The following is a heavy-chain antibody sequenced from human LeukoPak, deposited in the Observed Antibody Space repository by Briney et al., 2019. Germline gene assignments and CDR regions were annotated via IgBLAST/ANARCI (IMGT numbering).Heavy chain of an antibody. CDR1: GGSISSSSYY. J-gene: IGHJ4*02. D-gene: IGHD6-13*01. V-gene: IGHV4-39*07. CDR3: ARSSWYDIIDY. Sequence: PSETLSLTCIVSGGSISSSSYYWGWIRQPPGKGLEWIGSIYYSGSTHYNPSLKSRVTISVDTSKNQFSLKLSSVTAADTAVYYCARSSWYDIIDYWGQGTLVTVSS. CDR2: IYYSGST.